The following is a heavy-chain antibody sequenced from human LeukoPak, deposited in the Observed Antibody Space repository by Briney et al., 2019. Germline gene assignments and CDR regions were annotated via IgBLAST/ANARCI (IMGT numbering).Heavy chain of an antibody. D-gene: IGHD6-13*01. J-gene: IGHJ4*02. Sequence: GASLQISCQGAGSIFTSYWIGWVRQLPGKGLEWMGSIYPGDSDTRYSPSFQGQVTISADKSISTAYLQWSSLKASDTAMYYCARHATSISYEHYWGQGTLVTVSS. CDR2: IYPGDSDT. CDR3: ARHATSISYEHY. V-gene: IGHV5-51*01. CDR1: GSIFTSYW.